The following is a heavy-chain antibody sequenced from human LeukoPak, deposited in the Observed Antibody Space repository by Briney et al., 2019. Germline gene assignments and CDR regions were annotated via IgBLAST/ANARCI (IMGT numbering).Heavy chain of an antibody. CDR2: ISGSGGST. D-gene: IGHD4-17*01. V-gene: IGHV3-23*01. J-gene: IGHJ6*04. CDR1: GFTFSSYA. Sequence: GGSLRLSCAASGFTFSSYAMSWVRQAPGKGLEWVSAISGSGGSTYYADSVKGRFTISRDNSKNTLYLQMNSLRAEDTAVYYCAKDRVDYGDFLNYYYYYGMDVWGKGTTVTVSS. CDR3: AKDRVDYGDFLNYYYYYGMDV.